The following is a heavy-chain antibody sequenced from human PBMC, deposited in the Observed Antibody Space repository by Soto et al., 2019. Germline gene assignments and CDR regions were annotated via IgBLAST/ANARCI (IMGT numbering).Heavy chain of an antibody. D-gene: IGHD4-4*01. V-gene: IGHV3-48*01. CDR1: GFTFSSYS. Sequence: GGSLRLSCAASGFTFSSYSMNWVRQAPGKGLEWVSYISSSSSTIYYADSVKGRFTISRDNAKNSLYLQMNSLRAEDTAVYYCARDTRTTVTHYYYYYMDVWGKGTTVTVSS. CDR2: ISSSSSTI. J-gene: IGHJ6*03. CDR3: ARDTRTTVTHYYYYYMDV.